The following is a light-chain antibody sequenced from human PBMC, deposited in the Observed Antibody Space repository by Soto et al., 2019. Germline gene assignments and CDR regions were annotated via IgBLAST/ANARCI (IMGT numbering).Light chain of an antibody. CDR1: SSDVGGYNY. Sequence: QSALTQPPSASGSPGQSVTISCTGTSSDVGGYNYVSWYQQHPGKAPKLMIYQVSKRPSGVPDRFSGSKSGNTASLTVSGLQAEDEAAYYCSSYTSSNNWVFGGGTQLTVL. CDR2: QVS. V-gene: IGLV2-8*01. CDR3: SSYTSSNNWV. J-gene: IGLJ3*02.